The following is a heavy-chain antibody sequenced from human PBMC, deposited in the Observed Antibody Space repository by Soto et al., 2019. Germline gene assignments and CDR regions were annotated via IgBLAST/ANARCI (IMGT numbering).Heavy chain of an antibody. Sequence: EVQLVESGGGLVKPGGSLRLSCAASGFTFSNAWLSWVRQAPGKGLEWVGRIKSKTDGGTTDYTAPVKGRFTISRDDSKNTLYLQMNSLKTGDTAVYYCTTGSTSTKNYWGQGTLVTVSS. D-gene: IGHD6-6*01. J-gene: IGHJ4*02. V-gene: IGHV3-15*01. CDR1: GFTFSNAW. CDR2: IKSKTDGGTT. CDR3: TTGSTSTKNY.